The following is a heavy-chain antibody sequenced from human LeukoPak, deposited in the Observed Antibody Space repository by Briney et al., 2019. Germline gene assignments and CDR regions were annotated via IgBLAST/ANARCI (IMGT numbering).Heavy chain of an antibody. V-gene: IGHV3-33*01. D-gene: IGHD2-2*01. Sequence: GRSLRLSCAASGFTFSSYGMDCVRHPPGKGLEWVAVIWYDGSNKYYADSVKGRFTISRDNSKNTLYLQMNSLRAEDTAVYYCARDRIVVVPAAHLYYYYGMDVWGQGTTVTVSS. J-gene: IGHJ6*02. CDR2: IWYDGSNK. CDR1: GFTFSSYG. CDR3: ARDRIVVVPAAHLYYYYGMDV.